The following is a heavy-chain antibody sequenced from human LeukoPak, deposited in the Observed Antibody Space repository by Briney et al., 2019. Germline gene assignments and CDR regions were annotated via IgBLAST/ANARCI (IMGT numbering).Heavy chain of an antibody. V-gene: IGHV3-21*01. J-gene: IGHJ4*02. D-gene: IGHD2-21*01. CDR1: GFTFSSYS. CDR3: ARGDDGYYGNDY. Sequence: PGRSLRLSCAASGFTFSSYSMNWVRQAPGKGLEWVSSISSSSSYIYYADSVKGRFTISRDNAKNSLYLQMNSLRAEDTAVYYCARGDDGYYGNDYWGQGTLVTASS. CDR2: ISSSSSYI.